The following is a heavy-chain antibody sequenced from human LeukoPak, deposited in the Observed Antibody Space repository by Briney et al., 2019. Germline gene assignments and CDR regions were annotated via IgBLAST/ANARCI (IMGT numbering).Heavy chain of an antibody. CDR1: GGSISSYY. V-gene: IGHV4-59*12. CDR3: ARVVEKYYYGSGSYHSPNHYYYYMDV. D-gene: IGHD3-10*01. Sequence: SETLSLTCTVSGGSISSYYWSWIRQPPGKGLEWIGYIYYSGSTNYNPSLKSRVTISIDTSKNQFSLKLSSVTAADTAVYYCARVVEKYYYGSGSYHSPNHYYYYMDVWGKGTTVTVSS. CDR2: IYYSGST. J-gene: IGHJ6*03.